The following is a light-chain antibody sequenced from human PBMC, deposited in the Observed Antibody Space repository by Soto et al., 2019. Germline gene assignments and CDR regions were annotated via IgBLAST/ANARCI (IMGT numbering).Light chain of an antibody. V-gene: IGKV3-11*01. CDR1: QSVSSY. J-gene: IGKJ4*01. CDR3: QQRSNGPPLT. CDR2: DAS. Sequence: EIVLTQSPATLSLSPGERATLSCRASQSVSSYLAWYQQKPRQAPRLLIYDASNRATGIPARFSGSGSGTDFTLTNSSLQPAAFAVYYCQQRSNGPPLTFGGGTKVENK.